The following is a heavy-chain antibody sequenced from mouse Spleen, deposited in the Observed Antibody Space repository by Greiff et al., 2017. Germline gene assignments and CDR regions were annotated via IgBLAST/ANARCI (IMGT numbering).Heavy chain of an antibody. D-gene: IGHD2-14*01. CDR2: ISYDGSN. CDR3: ARENYRYAYFDY. V-gene: IGHV3-6*01. Sequence: VQLQQSGPGLVKPSQSLSLTCSVTGYSITSGYYWNWIRQFPGNKLEWMGYISYDGSNNYNPSLKNRISITRDTSKNQFFLKLNSVTTEDTATYYCARENYRYAYFDYWGQGTTLTVSS. CDR1: GYSITSGYY. J-gene: IGHJ2*01.